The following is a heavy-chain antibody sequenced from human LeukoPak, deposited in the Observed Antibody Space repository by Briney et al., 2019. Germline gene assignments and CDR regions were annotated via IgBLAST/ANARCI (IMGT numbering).Heavy chain of an antibody. CDR1: VGSISSSSYY. CDR2: IYYSEST. D-gene: IGHD3-3*01. J-gene: IGHJ4*02. CDR3: ARRLFYDFWSGYYNFLGFYYFDY. Sequence: PSETLSLTCTVSVGSISSSSYYWGWIRQPPGKGLEWIGSIYYSESTYYNPSLQSRVTISQDKSKEQFSLQLTSVPAADTAVYYCARRLFYDFWSGYYNFLGFYYFDYWGQGTLVTVYS. V-gene: IGHV4-39*01.